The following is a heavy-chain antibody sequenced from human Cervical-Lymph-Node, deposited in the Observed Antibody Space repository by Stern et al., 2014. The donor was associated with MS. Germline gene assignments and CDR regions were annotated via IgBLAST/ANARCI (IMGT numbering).Heavy chain of an antibody. CDR3: STVTSDSGDF. V-gene: IGHV3-73*01. J-gene: IGHJ4*02. D-gene: IGHD2-21*02. CDR1: GFIFSDSA. CDR2: IRGKPKGYGT. Sequence: EVQLVESGGGLVQPGGSLKLSCATSGFIFSDSAIHWVRQASGRGLEWVGRIRGKPKGYGTAYTESVEGRFIISRDDSKNTAYLQMNSLKTDDTAVYYCSTVTSDSGDFWGQGTTVIGSS.